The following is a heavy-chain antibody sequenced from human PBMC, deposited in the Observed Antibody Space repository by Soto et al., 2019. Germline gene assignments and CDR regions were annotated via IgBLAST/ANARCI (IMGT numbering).Heavy chain of an antibody. V-gene: IGHV3-74*01. D-gene: IGHD2-15*01. CDR2: INSDGSST. CDR3: ARGYCSGGSCSGYYMDV. CDR1: GFTFSSYW. J-gene: IGHJ6*03. Sequence: EVQLVESGGGLVQPGGSLRLSCAASGFTFSSYWMHWVRQAPGQGLVWVSRINSDGSSTSYADSVKGRFTISRDNAKNTLYLQMNSLRAEDTAVYYCARGYCSGGSCSGYYMDVWGKGTTVTVSS.